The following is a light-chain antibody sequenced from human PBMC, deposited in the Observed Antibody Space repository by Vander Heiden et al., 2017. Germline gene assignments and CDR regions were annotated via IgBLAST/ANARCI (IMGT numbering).Light chain of an antibody. CDR2: GAT. J-gene: IGLJ3*02. V-gene: IGLV7-43*01. Sequence: QTVVTQELSLTVSPGGTVTLTCASSTGAVTNGYYPIWFQQKPGQAPRALIYGATNKQSWTPARFSGSLLGDKAALTLSGVQPEDEAEYYCLLYCGGSHWVFGGWTKLTVL. CDR1: TGAVTNGYY. CDR3: LLYCGGSHWV.